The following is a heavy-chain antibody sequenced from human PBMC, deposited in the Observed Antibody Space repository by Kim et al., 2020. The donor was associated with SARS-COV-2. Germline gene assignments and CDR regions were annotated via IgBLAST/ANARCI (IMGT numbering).Heavy chain of an antibody. V-gene: IGHV3-23*01. Sequence: KYYTDNVKGRFTSTRDNSENTLYMQMNSLRVEDTGVYVCADGGNAYVYWGQGTLVTVSS. J-gene: IGHJ4*02. CDR3: ADGGNAYVY. CDR2: K. D-gene: IGHD1-1*01.